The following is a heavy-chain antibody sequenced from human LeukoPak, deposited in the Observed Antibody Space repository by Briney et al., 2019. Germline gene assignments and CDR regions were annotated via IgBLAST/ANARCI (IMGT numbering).Heavy chain of an antibody. CDR3: ARGTGGVVRGLISVSDFDY. J-gene: IGHJ4*02. V-gene: IGHV4-31*03. CDR2: IYYSGST. Sequence: SETLSLTCTVSGGSISSGGYYWSWIRQHPGTGLEWIGYIYYSGSTYYNPSLKSRVTISVDTSKNQFSLKLSSVTAADTAVYYCARGTGGVVRGLISVSDFDYWGQGTLVTVSS. D-gene: IGHD3-10*01. CDR1: GGSISSGGYY.